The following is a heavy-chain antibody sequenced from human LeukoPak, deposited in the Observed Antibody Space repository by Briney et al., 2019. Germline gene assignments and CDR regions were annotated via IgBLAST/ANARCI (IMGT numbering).Heavy chain of an antibody. CDR1: GDTFSSYA. J-gene: IGHJ6*03. CDR3: ARATHSGSYYYYMDV. CDR2: IIPIVGTP. D-gene: IGHD1-26*01. Sequence: SVKVSCKASGDTFSSYAITWVRQAPGQGLEWMGGIIPIVGTPNYAQKFQGRVTITTDEPTSTAYMELSSLRSEDTAVYYCARATHSGSYYYYMDVWGKGTTVTVSS. V-gene: IGHV1-69*05.